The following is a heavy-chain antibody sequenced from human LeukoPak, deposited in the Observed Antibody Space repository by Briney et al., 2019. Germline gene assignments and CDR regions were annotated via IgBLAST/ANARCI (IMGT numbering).Heavy chain of an antibody. CDR3: ARSTKRRGYSYGWVLVQNTPHPTAFDP. CDR1: GYTFTSYG. D-gene: IGHD5-18*01. CDR2: ISAYNGNT. V-gene: IGHV1-18*01. J-gene: IGHJ5*02. Sequence: ASVKVSCKASGYTFTSYGISWVRQAPGQGLEWMGWISAYNGNTNYAQKLQGRVTMTTDKSTSTAYMELSSLRSEDTAVYYCARSTKRRGYSYGWVLVQNTPHPTAFDPWGQGTLVTVSS.